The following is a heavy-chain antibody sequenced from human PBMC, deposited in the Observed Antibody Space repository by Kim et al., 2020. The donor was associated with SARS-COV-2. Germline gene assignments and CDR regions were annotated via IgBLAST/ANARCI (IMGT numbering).Heavy chain of an antibody. CDR2: IWYDGSNK. D-gene: IGHD4-17*01. J-gene: IGHJ6*02. CDR1: GFTFSSYG. Sequence: GGSLRLSCAASGFTFSSYGIHWVRQAPGKGLEWVAVIWYDGSNKYYADSVKGRFTISRDNSKNTLYLQMNSLRAEDTAVYYCAKVLRTTPAKTYYFYGMDVWGQGTTVTVSS. CDR3: AKVLRTTPAKTYYFYGMDV. V-gene: IGHV3-33*06.